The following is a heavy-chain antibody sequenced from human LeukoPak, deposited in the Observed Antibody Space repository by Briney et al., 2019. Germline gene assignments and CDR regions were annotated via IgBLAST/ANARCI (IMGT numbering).Heavy chain of an antibody. J-gene: IGHJ6*02. CDR3: ALGTINKDYYFGMDV. CDR2: INLDGSEK. D-gene: IGHD2-8*01. CDR1: GFTFTNYW. V-gene: IGHV3-7*03. Sequence: GGSLRLSCAASGFTFTNYWMSWVRQAPGKGLEWVANINLDGSEKYYVDSVRGRFTVSRDNAKRSLYLQIESLRDDDTAVYHCALGTINKDYYFGMDVWGQGTTVTVSS.